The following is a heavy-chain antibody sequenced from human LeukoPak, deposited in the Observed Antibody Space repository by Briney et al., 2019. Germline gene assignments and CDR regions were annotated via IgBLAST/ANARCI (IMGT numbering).Heavy chain of an antibody. V-gene: IGHV4-61*08. D-gene: IGHD3-22*01. CDR3: ARGRSTYYYDSSGFRDSGWFDP. J-gene: IGHJ5*02. CDR1: DGSITTDDYF. Sequence: PSETLSLTCTVSDGSITTDDYFWSWIRQPPGKGLEWIGYIYYSGSTNYNPSLKSRVTISVDTSKNQFSLKLSSVTAADTAVYYCARGRSTYYYDSSGFRDSGWFDPWGQGTLVTVSS. CDR2: IYYSGST.